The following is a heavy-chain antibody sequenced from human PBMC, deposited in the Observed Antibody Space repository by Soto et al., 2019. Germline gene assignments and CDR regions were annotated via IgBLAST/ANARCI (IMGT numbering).Heavy chain of an antibody. CDR1: GGTFSSYA. V-gene: IGHV1-69*12. Sequence: QVQLVQSGAEVKKPGSSVKVSCKASGGTFSSYAISWVRQAPGQGLEWMGGIIPIFGTADYAQKFQGRVTITADESTSTAYMELSSLRSEDTAVYYCATHTTATITYYYGMDVWGQGTTVTVSS. CDR2: IIPIFGTA. J-gene: IGHJ6*02. D-gene: IGHD6-25*01. CDR3: ATHTTATITYYYGMDV.